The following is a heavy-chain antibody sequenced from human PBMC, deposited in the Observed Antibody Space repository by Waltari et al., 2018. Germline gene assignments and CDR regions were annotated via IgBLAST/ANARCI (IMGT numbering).Heavy chain of an antibody. Sequence: QVQLQESGPGLVKPSETLSLTCAVSNFYISDGYYWGWIRQSPGKGLEWIGSIYHSGTNHYNPSLESRVTISVDRSRNQFSLKVTSVSAADTAVYFCARDQRFLESLYPYYYALDAWGRGITVTVSS. J-gene: IGHJ6*02. D-gene: IGHD3-3*01. CDR1: NFYISDGYY. V-gene: IGHV4-38-2*02. CDR3: ARDQRFLESLYPYYYALDA. CDR2: IYHSGTN.